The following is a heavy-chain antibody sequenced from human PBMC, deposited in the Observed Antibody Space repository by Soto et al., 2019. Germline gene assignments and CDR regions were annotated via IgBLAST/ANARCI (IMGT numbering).Heavy chain of an antibody. J-gene: IGHJ4*02. CDR3: STARDPYCSQGVCSGPYFDY. CDR1: GFTFSNYS. V-gene: IGHV3-21*05. D-gene: IGHD2-8*01. CDR2: ISNNSSDK. Sequence: GGSLRLSCAVSGFTFSNYSINWVRQAPGKGLEWLSYISNNSSDKYYADSVKGRFTISRDNAKNSLYLQMNSLRDEDTAVYYCSTARDPYCSQGVCSGPYFDYWGRGTLVTVSS.